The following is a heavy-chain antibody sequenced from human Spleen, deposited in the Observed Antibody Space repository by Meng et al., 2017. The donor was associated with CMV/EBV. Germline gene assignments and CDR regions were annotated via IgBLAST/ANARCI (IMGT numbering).Heavy chain of an antibody. Sequence: ASRYTFTGYYLYWVRQAPRQGLEWIGWINPNGGGTNYAQRFQGRVTMTRDTSITTVYMELSRLTSDDTAVYYCARKTDTGGWNFHHWGQGTLVTVSS. CDR3: ARKTDTGGWNFHH. V-gene: IGHV1-2*02. D-gene: IGHD3-16*01. J-gene: IGHJ1*01. CDR2: INPNGGGT. CDR1: RYTFTGYY.